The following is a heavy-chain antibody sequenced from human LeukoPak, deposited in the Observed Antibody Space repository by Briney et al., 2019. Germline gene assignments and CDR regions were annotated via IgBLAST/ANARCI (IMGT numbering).Heavy chain of an antibody. D-gene: IGHD6-13*01. V-gene: IGHV3-30*18. CDR3: AKEYVSSSWYLYYYGMDV. CDR2: ISYDGSNK. J-gene: IGHJ6*02. CDR1: GFTFSSYG. Sequence: PGGSLRLSCAASGFTFSSYGMHWVRQAPGKGLEWVAVISYDGSNKYYADSVKGQFTISRDNSKNTLYLQMNSLRAEDTAVYYCAKEYVSSSWYLYYYGMDVWGQGTTVTVSS.